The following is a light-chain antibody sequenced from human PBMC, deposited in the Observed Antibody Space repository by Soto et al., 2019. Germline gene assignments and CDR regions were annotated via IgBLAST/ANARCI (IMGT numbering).Light chain of an antibody. J-gene: IGKJ4*01. CDR1: QSVSTN. CDR2: GAS. CDR3: QQYNKWPLP. V-gene: IGKV3-15*01. Sequence: EIVMTQSPATLSVSPGERATLSCRASQSVSTNLAWYQQKPGQAPRLLISGASTRATGIPARFSGSGSGTEFTLTISSLQSEDFAVYYCQQYNKWPLPFGGGT.